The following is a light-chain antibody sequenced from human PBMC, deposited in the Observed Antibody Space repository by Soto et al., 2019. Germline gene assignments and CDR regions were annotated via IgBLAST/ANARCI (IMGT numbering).Light chain of an antibody. J-gene: IGLJ3*02. CDR3: SSYTSSNTWV. V-gene: IGLV2-14*01. Sequence: QSALTQPASVSGSPGQSITISCTGTSSDVGGYNFVSWYQQRPGKAPKLLIYEVSDRPSGVSNRYSGSKSANTASLTISRLQAEDEAEYYCSSYTSSNTWVFGGGTKLSVL. CDR2: EVS. CDR1: SSDVGGYNF.